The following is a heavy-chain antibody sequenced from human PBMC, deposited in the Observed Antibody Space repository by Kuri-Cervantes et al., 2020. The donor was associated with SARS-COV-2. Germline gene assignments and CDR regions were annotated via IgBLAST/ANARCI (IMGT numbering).Heavy chain of an antibody. V-gene: IGHV4-59*08. CDR2: ISYSGSG. Sequence: GSLRLSCAVYGGSFSGYYWGWIRQPPGKGLEWIGHISYSGSGSYNPSLKSRVLMSIDESMNQLSLRLSSVTAADTAVYYCARQELFEVNDLWRGYSQYQAFATWGQGTLVTVSS. J-gene: IGHJ4*02. CDR3: ARQELFEVNDLWRGYSQYQAFAT. D-gene: IGHD3-3*01. CDR1: GGSFSGYY.